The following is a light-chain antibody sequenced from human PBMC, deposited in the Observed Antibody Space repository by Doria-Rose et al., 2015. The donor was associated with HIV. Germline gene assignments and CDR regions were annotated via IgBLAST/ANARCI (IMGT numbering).Light chain of an antibody. CDR3: HQYGTSWT. V-gene: IGKV3-20*01. Sequence: EIVLTQSPGTLSLSPGERATLSCRASQGFSSTYLAWYQQKPGQAPSLLIYDGSTRATGIPDRFSASGPGTDFTLTINRLEPEDFALYYCHQYGTSWTFGQGTKVEI. J-gene: IGKJ1*01. CDR2: DGS. CDR1: QGFSSTY.